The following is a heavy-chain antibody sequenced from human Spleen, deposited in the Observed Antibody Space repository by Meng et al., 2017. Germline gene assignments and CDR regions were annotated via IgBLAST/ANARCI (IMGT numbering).Heavy chain of an antibody. D-gene: IGHD6-13*01. J-gene: IGHJ4*02. CDR3: ATGAAAADH. CDR2: IERKSNGGTA. V-gene: IGHV3-15*04. Sequence: ETLSLTCVASGFRLTDAWMSWVRQAPGKGLEWVGRIERKSNGGTAEYAAPVKGRFTISRDDSKNTLYLQMNSLITEDTAVYFCATGAAAADHWGQGSLVTVSS. CDR1: GFRLTDAW.